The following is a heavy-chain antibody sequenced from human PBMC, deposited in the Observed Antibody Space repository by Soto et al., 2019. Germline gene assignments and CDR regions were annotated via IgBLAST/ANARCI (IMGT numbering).Heavy chain of an antibody. V-gene: IGHV3-23*01. J-gene: IGHJ3*02. CDR2: ISGSGGST. Sequence: GGSLGLSCAASGFTFSSYAMSWVRQAPGKGLEWVSAISGSGGSTYYADSVKGRFTISRDNSKNTLYLQMNSLRAEDTAVYYCAKDSGLLSMIVVHDAFDIWGQGTMVTVS. CDR3: AKDSGLLSMIVVHDAFDI. CDR1: GFTFSSYA. D-gene: IGHD3-22*01.